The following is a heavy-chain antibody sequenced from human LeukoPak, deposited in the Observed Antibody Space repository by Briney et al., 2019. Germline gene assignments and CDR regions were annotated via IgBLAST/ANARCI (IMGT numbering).Heavy chain of an antibody. D-gene: IGHD4-11*01. Sequence: GGSLTLTCAACGFTSSNERLRWVRQAPGKGLEWVGRIKSKTDGGTTDYAAPVKGRFTISRDDLKNTLYLYKNCLKPEDTAVYYWTTDMCGSGPIDYSYCGIDDGGQGTTVTVSS. CDR3: TTDMCGSGPIDYSYCGIDD. CDR1: GFTSSNER. J-gene: IGHJ6*02. V-gene: IGHV3-15*01. CDR2: IKSKTDGGTT.